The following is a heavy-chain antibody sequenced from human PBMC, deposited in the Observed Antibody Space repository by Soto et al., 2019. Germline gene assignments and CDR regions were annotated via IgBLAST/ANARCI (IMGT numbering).Heavy chain of an antibody. CDR3: CRGSLASRGWGDIDY. D-gene: IGHD6-19*01. V-gene: IGHV3-11*01. CDR1: GFTFTDYY. Sequence: QVQLVESGGTLVKPGGSLRLSCAASGFTFTDYYMTWIRQAPGKGLEWVSYITGSGSAIYYADSVKGRFTISRDNAKNPLYPQMNRPRAGEPAMYYCCRGSLASRGWGDIDYWGRGTLVTVSS. J-gene: IGHJ4*02. CDR2: ITGSGSAI.